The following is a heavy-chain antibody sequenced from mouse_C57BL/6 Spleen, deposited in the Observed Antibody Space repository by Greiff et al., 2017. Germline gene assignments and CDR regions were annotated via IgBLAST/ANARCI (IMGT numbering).Heavy chain of an antibody. V-gene: IGHV2-9*01. CDR3: ALHYYGSSFAY. CDR2: IWGGGST. D-gene: IGHD1-1*01. Sequence: VHLVESGPGLVAPSQSLSITCTVSGFSLTSYGVDWVRQPPGKGLEWLGVIWGGGSTNYNSALMSRLSISKDNSKSQVFLKMNSLQTDDTAMYYCALHYYGSSFAYWGQGTLVTVSA. CDR1: GFSLTSYG. J-gene: IGHJ3*01.